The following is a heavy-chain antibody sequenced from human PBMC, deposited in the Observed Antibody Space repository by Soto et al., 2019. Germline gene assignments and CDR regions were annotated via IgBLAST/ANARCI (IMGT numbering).Heavy chain of an antibody. D-gene: IGHD6-13*01. J-gene: IGHJ4*02. V-gene: IGHV3-7*05. CDR3: ARVVAAAGSFPLDY. Sequence: GGSLRLSCAASGFTFSSYWMSWVRQAPGKGLEWVANIKQDGSEKYYVDSVKGRFTISRDNAKNSLYLQMNSLRAEDTAVYYCARVVAAAGSFPLDYWGQGTLVTVSS. CDR2: IKQDGSEK. CDR1: GFTFSSYW.